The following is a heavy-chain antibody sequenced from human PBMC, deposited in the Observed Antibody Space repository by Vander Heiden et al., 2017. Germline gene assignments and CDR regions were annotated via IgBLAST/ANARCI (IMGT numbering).Heavy chain of an antibody. CDR3: ARVGYYDFWSGYYPPGMDV. J-gene: IGHJ6*02. CDR1: GYTFTSYG. D-gene: IGHD3-3*01. V-gene: IGHV1-8*01. Sequence: QVQLVQSGAEVKKPGASAKVYCKAYGYTFTSYGTNWVRQATGQGLEWMGWMNPNSGNTGYAQKFQGRVTMTRNTSISTAYMELSSLRSEDTAVYYCARVGYYDFWSGYYPPGMDVWGQGTTVTVSS. CDR2: MNPNSGNT.